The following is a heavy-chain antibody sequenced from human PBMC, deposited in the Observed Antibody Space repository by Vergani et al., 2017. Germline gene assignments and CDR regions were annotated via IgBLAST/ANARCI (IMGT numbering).Heavy chain of an antibody. V-gene: IGHV3-30*18. J-gene: IGHJ4*02. CDR1: GFSFGSYG. CDR2: ISNDGGNK. D-gene: IGHD5-18*01. Sequence: QVQLVESGGNVVQSGTSLRLSCAASGFSFGSYGMHWVRQSPGKGLEWVAVISNDGGNKYYADSVKGRFTISRDNSKNTLNLQMNRLRAEDTAVYYCAKGDKYSFGSYYFDFWGQGTLVTVSS. CDR3: AKGDKYSFGSYYFDF.